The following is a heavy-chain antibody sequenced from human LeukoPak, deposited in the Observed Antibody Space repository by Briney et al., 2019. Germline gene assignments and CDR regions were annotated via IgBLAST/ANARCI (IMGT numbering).Heavy chain of an antibody. CDR2: IYGSGGGI. Sequence: PGGSLRLSCAASGFPFSTYAMNWVRQAPGKGLEWVSGIYGSGGGIHYADSVKGRFTISRDNSKNTLYLQMNSLRAEDTALYYCAKDRLPDGRWSLDYWGQGTLVTVSS. V-gene: IGHV3-23*01. D-gene: IGHD6-13*01. CDR1: GFPFSTYA. J-gene: IGHJ4*02. CDR3: AKDRLPDGRWSLDY.